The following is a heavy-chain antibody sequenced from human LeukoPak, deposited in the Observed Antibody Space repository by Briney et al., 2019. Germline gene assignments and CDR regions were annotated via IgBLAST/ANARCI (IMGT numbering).Heavy chain of an antibody. J-gene: IGHJ4*02. CDR2: IKSKTDGGTT. Sequence: GGSLRLSCAASGFTFSNAWMSWVRQAPGKGLEWVGRIKSKTDGGTTDYAAPVKGRFTISRDDSKNTLYLQMNSLKTEDTAVYYCTTGWTEYHYDSSGGYWGQGTLVTVSS. CDR3: TTGWTEYHYDSSGGY. V-gene: IGHV3-15*01. D-gene: IGHD3-22*01. CDR1: GFTFSNAW.